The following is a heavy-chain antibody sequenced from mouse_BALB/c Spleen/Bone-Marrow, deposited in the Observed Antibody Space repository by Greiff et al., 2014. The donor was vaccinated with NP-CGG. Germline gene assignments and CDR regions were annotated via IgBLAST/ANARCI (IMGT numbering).Heavy chain of an antibody. D-gene: IGHD2-14*01. Sequence: EVKLVESGPELVKPGASVKMSCKASGYTFTSYVMHWVKQKPGQGLEWIGYINPYNDGTKYNEKFKGKATLTSDKSSSTAYMELSSLTSEDSAVYYCARRGYDEGYYAMDYWGQGTSATVSS. J-gene: IGHJ4*01. CDR3: ARRGYDEGYYAMDY. CDR2: INPYNDGT. CDR1: GYTFTSYV. V-gene: IGHV1-14*01.